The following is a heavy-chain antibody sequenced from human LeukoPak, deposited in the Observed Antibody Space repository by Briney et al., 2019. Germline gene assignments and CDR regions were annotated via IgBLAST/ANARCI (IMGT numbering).Heavy chain of an antibody. J-gene: IGHJ4*02. CDR1: GLTFSNYA. CDR3: AKGDILTAATDY. CDR2: ISGSGGNT. Sequence: PGGSLRLSCEASGLTFSNYAMSWFRQAPGKGLEWVSAISGSGGNTYYADSVKGRFTISRDNSKNTLYLQMNSLRAEDTAVYYCAKGDILTAATDYWGQGTLVAVSS. V-gene: IGHV3-23*01. D-gene: IGHD3-9*01.